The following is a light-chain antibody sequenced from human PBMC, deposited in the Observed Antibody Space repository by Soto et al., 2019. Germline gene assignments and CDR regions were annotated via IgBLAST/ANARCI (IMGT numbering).Light chain of an antibody. J-gene: IGLJ1*01. CDR3: SSYTSSSTLEV. CDR1: SSDVGGYNY. CDR2: DVS. Sequence: QSVLTQPASVSGSPGQSSTISCTGTSSDVGGYNYVSWYQQHPGKAPKLMIYDVSNRPSGVSNRFSGSKSGNTASLTIFGFQAEDEADYYCSSYTSSSTLEVFGTGTKVTVL. V-gene: IGLV2-14*01.